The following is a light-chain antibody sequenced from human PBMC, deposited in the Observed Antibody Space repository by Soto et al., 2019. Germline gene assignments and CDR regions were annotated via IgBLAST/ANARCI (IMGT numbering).Light chain of an antibody. Sequence: EIVMTQSPATLSVSPGERATLSCRASQSVSFNLAWYQQKPGQAPRLLIYGALTRATGIPARFSGSGSGTEFTLAISSLQSEDFAVYYWQQYNNWPPMYTFGQGTKVEIK. CDR2: GAL. J-gene: IGKJ2*01. CDR1: QSVSFN. V-gene: IGKV3D-15*01. CDR3: QQYNNWPPMYT.